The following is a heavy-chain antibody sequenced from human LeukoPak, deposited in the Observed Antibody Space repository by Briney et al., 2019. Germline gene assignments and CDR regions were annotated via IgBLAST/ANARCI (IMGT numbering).Heavy chain of an antibody. CDR3: ARGPSRALVAVMAIGLDY. V-gene: IGHV4-34*01. D-gene: IGHD2-21*01. J-gene: IGHJ4*02. Sequence: SETLSLTCAVYGGSFSGYYWSWIRQPPGKGLEWIGEINHSGSTNYNPSLKSRVTISVDTSKNQFSLKLTSVTAADTAVYYCARGPSRALVAVMAIGLDYWGQETLVTVSS. CDR1: GGSFSGYY. CDR2: INHSGST.